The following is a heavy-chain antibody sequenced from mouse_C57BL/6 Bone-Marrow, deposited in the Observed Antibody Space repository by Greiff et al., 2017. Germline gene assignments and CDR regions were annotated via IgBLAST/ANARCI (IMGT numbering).Heavy chain of an antibody. V-gene: IGHV1-55*01. CDR1: GYTFTSYW. D-gene: IGHD2-5*01. J-gene: IGHJ3*01. CDR3: ARRDYSKSSWFAY. CDR2: IYPGSGST. Sequence: QVQLQQSGAELVKPGASVKMSCKASGYTFTSYWITWVKQRPGQGLEWIGDIYPGSGSTNYNEKFKSKATLTVDTSSSTAYMQLSSLTSEDSAVYYCARRDYSKSSWFAYWGQGTLVTVSA.